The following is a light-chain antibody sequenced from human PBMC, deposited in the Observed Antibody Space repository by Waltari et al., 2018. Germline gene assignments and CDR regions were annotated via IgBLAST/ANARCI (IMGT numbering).Light chain of an antibody. CDR3: AAWDDSLSVV. J-gene: IGLJ2*01. CDR1: SSNIGSHA. V-gene: IGLV1-44*01. Sequence: QSVLTQPPSASGTPGQRVTISCSGSSSNIGSHAVNWYQQLPGTAPKLVIYSNNERPSGFPDRFSGSKPGTSSSLAIRGLQSEDEADYYCAAWDDSLSVVFGGGTKLTVL. CDR2: SNN.